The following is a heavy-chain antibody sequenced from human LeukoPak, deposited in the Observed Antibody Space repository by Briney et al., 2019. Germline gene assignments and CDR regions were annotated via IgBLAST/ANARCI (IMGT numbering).Heavy chain of an antibody. CDR2: IKQDGSEK. J-gene: IGHJ3*02. V-gene: IGHV3-7*05. CDR1: GFIFSSYW. CDR3: ARGGGLDI. Sequence: SGGSLRLSCAASGFIFSSYWMTWVRQAPGEGLEWVANIKQDGSEKYYVDSVKGRFTISRDNAKNSLYLQMNSLRAEDTAVYYCARGGGLDIWGQGTMVTVSS.